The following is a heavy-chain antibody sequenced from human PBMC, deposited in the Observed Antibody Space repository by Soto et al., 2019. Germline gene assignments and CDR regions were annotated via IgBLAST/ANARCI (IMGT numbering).Heavy chain of an antibody. Sequence: PGGSLRLSCAASGFTFSSYAMHWVRQAPGKWLEWVAVISYDGSNKYYADSVKGRFTISRDNSKNTLYLQMNSLRAEDTAVYYFARDGGGERSLQFFDIWGQGTMVTVSS. J-gene: IGHJ3*02. D-gene: IGHD5-12*01. CDR2: ISYDGSNK. V-gene: IGHV3-30-3*01. CDR1: GFTFSSYA. CDR3: ARDGGGERSLQFFDI.